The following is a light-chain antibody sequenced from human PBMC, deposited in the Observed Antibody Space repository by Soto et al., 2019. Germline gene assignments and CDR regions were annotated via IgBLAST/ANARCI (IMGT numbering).Light chain of an antibody. CDR1: SSNIGSNP. CDR3: AAWDDSLNGVR. CDR2: SSY. V-gene: IGLV1-44*01. J-gene: IGLJ2*01. Sequence: QSVLTQPPSASGTPGQRFTISCSGSSSNIGSNPVSWYQQLPGTAPKLLIYSSYQRPSGVPDRFSGSKSGTSASLAISGLQSEDEAEYYCAAWDDSLNGVRFGGGTKLTVL.